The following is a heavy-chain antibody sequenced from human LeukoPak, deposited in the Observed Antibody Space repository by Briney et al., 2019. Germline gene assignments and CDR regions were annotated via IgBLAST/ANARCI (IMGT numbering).Heavy chain of an antibody. CDR1: GFTFSSYA. Sequence: GGSLRLSCAASGFTFSSYAMSWVREAPGKGLEWVSAISGSGGSTYYADSVKGRFTISRDNSKNTLYLQMNSLRAEDTAVYYCAKDLHYGSGSPWGQGTLVTVSS. D-gene: IGHD3-10*01. CDR3: AKDLHYGSGSP. J-gene: IGHJ5*02. CDR2: ISGSGGST. V-gene: IGHV3-23*01.